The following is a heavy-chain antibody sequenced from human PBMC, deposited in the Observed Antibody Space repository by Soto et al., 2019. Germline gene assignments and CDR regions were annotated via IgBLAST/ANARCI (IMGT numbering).Heavy chain of an antibody. D-gene: IGHD1-26*01. Sequence: GRSLKLSCVASGFTFYTYAMIWVRQAPGKGLEWVTAIDSDGTDTYYADFVKGRFTVSRDNSKNTLYLQMRSLTAEDTALYYCAKGRLAVGSDWFDSWGPGTLVTVSS. J-gene: IGHJ5*01. CDR2: IDSDGTDT. CDR1: GFTFYTYA. CDR3: AKGRLAVGSDWFDS. V-gene: IGHV3-23*05.